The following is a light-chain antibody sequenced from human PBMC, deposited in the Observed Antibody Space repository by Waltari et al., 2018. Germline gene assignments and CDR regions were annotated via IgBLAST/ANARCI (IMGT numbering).Light chain of an antibody. Sequence: EIVMTQSPDTLSVSPGERATLSCRASQSFSSNLAWYQQKPGQAPRLLIYGAYTRATGIPARFSGSGSGTEFTLTISGMQSEDFAVYYCQQYNDWPLTFGGGTKVEIK. V-gene: IGKV3-15*01. CDR2: GAY. CDR1: QSFSSN. J-gene: IGKJ4*01. CDR3: QQYNDWPLT.